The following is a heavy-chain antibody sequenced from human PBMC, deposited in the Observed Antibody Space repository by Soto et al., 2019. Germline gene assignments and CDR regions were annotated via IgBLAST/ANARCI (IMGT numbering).Heavy chain of an antibody. CDR3: ARVTLAAAASIGAFDI. Sequence: GASVKVSCKASGYTFTGYYMHWVRQAPGQGLEWMGWINPNSGGTNYAQKFQGWVTMTRDTSISTAYMELSRLRSDDTAVYYCARVTLAAAASIGAFDIWRQGTMVTVS. D-gene: IGHD6-13*01. CDR2: INPNSGGT. CDR1: GYTFTGYY. J-gene: IGHJ3*02. V-gene: IGHV1-2*04.